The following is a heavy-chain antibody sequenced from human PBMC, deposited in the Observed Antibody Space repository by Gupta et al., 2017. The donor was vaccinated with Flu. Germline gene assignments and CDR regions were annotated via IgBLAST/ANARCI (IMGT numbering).Heavy chain of an antibody. CDR2: ISSSSSYI. CDR3: ARDRAGYAVIFDY. V-gene: IGHV3-21*01. Sequence: RQAPGKGLEWVSSISSSSSYIYYADSVKGRFTISRDNAKNSLYLQMNSLRAEDTAVYYCARDRAGYAVIFDYWGQGTLVTVSS. J-gene: IGHJ4*02. D-gene: IGHD5-12*01.